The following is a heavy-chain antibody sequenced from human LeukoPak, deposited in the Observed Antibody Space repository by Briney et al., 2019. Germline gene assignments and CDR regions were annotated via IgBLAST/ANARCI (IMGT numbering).Heavy chain of an antibody. CDR2: INHSGST. V-gene: IGHV4-34*01. CDR3: ARHRRVGYQLLSRGTGGGYFDY. CDR1: GGSFSGYY. D-gene: IGHD2-2*01. J-gene: IGHJ4*02. Sequence: SETLSLTCAVYGGSFSGYYWSWIRQPPGKGLERIGEINHSGSTNYNPSLKSRVTISVDTPKNQFSLKRSSVTAADTAVYYCARHRRVGYQLLSRGTGGGYFDYWGQGTLVTVSS.